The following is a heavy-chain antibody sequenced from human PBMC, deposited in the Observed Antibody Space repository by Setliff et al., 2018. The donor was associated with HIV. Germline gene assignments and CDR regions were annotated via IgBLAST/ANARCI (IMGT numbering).Heavy chain of an antibody. Sequence: SETLSLTCSVSGATIHYHYWSWIRQAPGKGLEWIGYVDYSGDTGYNPSLKSRVTISVDTSKNQFSLKLSSVTAADTAVYYCARDGGAARPMDVWGKGTTVTVSS. CDR3: ARDGGAARPMDV. J-gene: IGHJ6*03. CDR1: GATIHYHY. CDR2: VDYSGDT. V-gene: IGHV4-59*11. D-gene: IGHD6-6*01.